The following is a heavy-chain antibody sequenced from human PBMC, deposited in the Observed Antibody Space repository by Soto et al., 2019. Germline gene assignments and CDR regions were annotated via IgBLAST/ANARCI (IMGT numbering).Heavy chain of an antibody. Sequence: ASVKVSGKASGYTFASYAMHWVRQAPGQRLEWMGWINAGNGNTKYSQKFQGRVTITRDTSASTAYMELSSLRSEDTAVYYCARGSGFWSGVFDYWGQGTQVTVSS. CDR3: ARGSGFWSGVFDY. D-gene: IGHD3-3*01. CDR1: GYTFASYA. V-gene: IGHV1-3*01. CDR2: INAGNGNT. J-gene: IGHJ4*02.